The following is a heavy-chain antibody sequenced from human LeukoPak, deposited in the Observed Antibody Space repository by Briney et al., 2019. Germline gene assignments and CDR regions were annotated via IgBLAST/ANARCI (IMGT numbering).Heavy chain of an antibody. CDR2: IFPSGGEI. V-gene: IGHV3-23*01. CDR3: ATYRQVLLPFES. Sequence: GGSLRLSCAASGFTFSTFAMIWVRQPPGKGLEWVSSIFPSGGEIHYADSVRGRFTISRDNSKSTLSLQMNSLRAEDTAIYYCATYRQVLLPFESWGQGTLSPSPQ. J-gene: IGHJ4*02. CDR1: GFTFSTFA. D-gene: IGHD2-8*02.